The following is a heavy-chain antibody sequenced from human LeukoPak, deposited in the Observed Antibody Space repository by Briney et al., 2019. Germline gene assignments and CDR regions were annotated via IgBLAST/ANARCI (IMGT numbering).Heavy chain of an antibody. CDR1: GYSFTSYW. Sequence: GESLKISCKGSGYSFTSYWIGWVRQMPGKGLEWMGIIYPGDSDTRYSPSFQGQVTISADKSISTAYLQWSSLKASDTAMYYCARQPRRGIDCSKFPSAAFDPWGQGTLVTVSS. V-gene: IGHV5-51*01. CDR3: ARQPRRGIDCSKFPSAAFDP. J-gene: IGHJ5*02. D-gene: IGHD4-11*01. CDR2: IYPGDSDT.